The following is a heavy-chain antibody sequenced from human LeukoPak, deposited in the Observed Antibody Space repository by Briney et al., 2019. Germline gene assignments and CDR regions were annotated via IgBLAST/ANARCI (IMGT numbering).Heavy chain of an antibody. D-gene: IGHD2-15*01. J-gene: IGHJ5*02. CDR2: MNPNSGNT. V-gene: IGHV1-8*01. CDR1: GYTFTSYD. Sequence: APVKVSCKASGYTFTSYDINWVRQATGQGLEWMGWMNPNSGNTGYAQKFQGRVTMTRNTSISTAYMELSSLRSEDTAVYYCAKVRGCSGGSCYGSWGQGTLVTVSS. CDR3: AKVRGCSGGSCYGS.